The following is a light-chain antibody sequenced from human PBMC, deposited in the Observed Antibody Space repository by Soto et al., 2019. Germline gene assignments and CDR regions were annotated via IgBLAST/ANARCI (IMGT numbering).Light chain of an antibody. V-gene: IGKV3-11*01. CDR3: QQRNNWPPIT. Sequence: EIVLTQSPATLSLSPGERATLSCRASQSISTYLAWYQQKPGQAPRLLIYDASNRATGIPARFSGSGSGTDFTLTISSLEPEDFAVYYCQQRNNWPPITFGQGTRLEIK. CDR2: DAS. J-gene: IGKJ5*01. CDR1: QSISTY.